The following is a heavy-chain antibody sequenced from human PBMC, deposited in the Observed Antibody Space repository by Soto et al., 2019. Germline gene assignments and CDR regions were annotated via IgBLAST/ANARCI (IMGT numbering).Heavy chain of an antibody. J-gene: IGHJ3*02. D-gene: IGHD4-17*01. CDR2: ISAYNANT. V-gene: IGHV1-18*01. CDR1: GYTFTSYG. CDR3: ARCFGYGDYDLGAFDI. Sequence: QVQLVQSGAEVKKPGASVKVSCKASGYTFTSYGISWVRQAPGQGLEWMGWISAYNANTNYAQKLQGRVTMTTDTSTSSAYMELRSLRSDDTAVYYCARCFGYGDYDLGAFDIWGQGTMVTVSS.